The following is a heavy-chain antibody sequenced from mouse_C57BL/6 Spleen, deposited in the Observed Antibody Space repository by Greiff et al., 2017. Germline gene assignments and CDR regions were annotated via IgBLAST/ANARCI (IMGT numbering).Heavy chain of an antibody. Sequence: EVKVEESGGGLVQPGGSMKLSCVASGFTFSNYWMNWVRQSPEKGLEWVAQIRLKSDNYATHYAESVKGRFTISRDDSKSSVYLQMNNLRAEDTGIYYCSSTGREVAFDYWGQGTTLTVSS. V-gene: IGHV6-3*01. CDR3: SSTGREVAFDY. J-gene: IGHJ2*01. CDR2: IRLKSDNYAT. D-gene: IGHD4-1*02. CDR1: GFTFSNYW.